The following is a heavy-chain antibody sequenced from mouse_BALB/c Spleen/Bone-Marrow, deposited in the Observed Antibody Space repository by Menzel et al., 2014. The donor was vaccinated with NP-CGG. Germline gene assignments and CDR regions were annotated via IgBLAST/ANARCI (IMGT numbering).Heavy chain of an antibody. CDR1: GYAFTDYL. Sequence: VQLQESGAELVRPGTSVKVSCKASGYAFTDYLMEWLKQRPGQGLEWIGVINPGSGDTNYNEKFKDKATLTADKSSSTACMQLSSLSSDDSAVYFCARYDGYFDYWGQGTILTASS. CDR3: ARYDGYFDY. D-gene: IGHD2-3*01. J-gene: IGHJ2*01. CDR2: INPGSGDT. V-gene: IGHV1-54*01.